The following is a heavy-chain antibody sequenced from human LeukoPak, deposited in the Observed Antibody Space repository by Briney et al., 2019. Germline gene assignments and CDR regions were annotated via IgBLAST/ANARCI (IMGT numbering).Heavy chain of an antibody. Sequence: SQTLSLTCTVSGGSISSGSYYWSWIRQPAGKGLEWIGRIYTSGSTNYNPSLKSRVTISVDTSKNQFSLKLSSVTAADTAVYYCARESRYCSSTSCYKNWFDPWGQGTLVTVSS. CDR1: GGSISSGSYY. CDR2: IYTSGST. J-gene: IGHJ5*02. V-gene: IGHV4-61*02. D-gene: IGHD2-2*02. CDR3: ARESRYCSSTSCYKNWFDP.